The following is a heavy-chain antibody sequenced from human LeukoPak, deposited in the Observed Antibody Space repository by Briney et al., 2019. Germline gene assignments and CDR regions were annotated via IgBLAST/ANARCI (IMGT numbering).Heavy chain of an antibody. CDR1: GFTFSSYA. V-gene: IGHV3-23*01. Sequence: GGSLRLSCAASGFTFSSYAMSWVRQAPGKGLEWVSGISASASGTYYADSVKGRFTISRDKSKNTLFLQMNSLRAEDTAVYYCARGPSAWPSHFDYWGQGTLVTVSS. CDR3: ARGPSAWPSHFDY. D-gene: IGHD3-16*01. CDR2: ISASASGT. J-gene: IGHJ4*02.